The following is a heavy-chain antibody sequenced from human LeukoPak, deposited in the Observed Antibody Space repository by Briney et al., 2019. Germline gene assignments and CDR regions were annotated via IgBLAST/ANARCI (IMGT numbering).Heavy chain of an antibody. Sequence: GASVKVSCMASGYTFTNYDINWVRQATGQGLHWMGWMNPNSGSTGYAQKFQGRVTMTRNTSISTAYVELSSLRSEDTAVYYCVRGSRRYYDSPDFDLWGQGTLVTVSS. CDR2: MNPNSGST. CDR1: GYTFTNYD. CDR3: VRGSRRYYDSPDFDL. J-gene: IGHJ4*02. V-gene: IGHV1-8*01. D-gene: IGHD3-22*01.